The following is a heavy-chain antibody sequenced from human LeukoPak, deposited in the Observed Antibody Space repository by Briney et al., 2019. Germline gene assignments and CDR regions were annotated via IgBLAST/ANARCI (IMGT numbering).Heavy chain of an antibody. CDR2: IHDRGGST. CDR1: GFTFSSYA. V-gene: IGHV3-23*01. CDR3: GRDGPPVPGYFDY. J-gene: IGHJ4*02. D-gene: IGHD6-6*01. Sequence: GVSLRLSCAASGFTFSSYAMSWVRQAPGKGLEWVSGIHDRGGSTDYVDSVRGRLTISRDNSKNTLYLQMNSQRAEDTAVYYCGRDGPPVPGYFDYWGQGTLVSVSS.